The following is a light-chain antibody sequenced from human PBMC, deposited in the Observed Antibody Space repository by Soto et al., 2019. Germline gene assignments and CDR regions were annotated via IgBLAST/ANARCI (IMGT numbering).Light chain of an antibody. J-gene: IGKJ2*01. CDR1: QTVSSNY. V-gene: IGKV3-20*01. Sequence: EIGLTQSPGTLSLSPGERATLSCRASQTVSSNYLAWYQQKPGQAPRLLIHGASSRATGIPDRFSGSGSGTDFTLTISRLEPEDFAVYYCQQYGGSPMYTFGQGTKLEIK. CDR2: GAS. CDR3: QQYGGSPMYT.